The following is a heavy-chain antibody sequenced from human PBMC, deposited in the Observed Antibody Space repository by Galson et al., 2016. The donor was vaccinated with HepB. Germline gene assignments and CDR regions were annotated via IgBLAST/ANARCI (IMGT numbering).Heavy chain of an antibody. J-gene: IGHJ4*02. CDR3: TRAGTSTRYFYN. Sequence: SLRLSCATSGFIFSDYYMDWVRQAPGKGLEWVARSRNKPSSYTTEYAASVEGRFTISRDESKNSLYLQMSSLKTEDTAVYYCTRAGTSTRYFYNWGQGTLVTVSS. D-gene: IGHD2/OR15-2a*01. CDR2: SRNKPSSYTT. V-gene: IGHV3-72*01. CDR1: GFIFSDYY.